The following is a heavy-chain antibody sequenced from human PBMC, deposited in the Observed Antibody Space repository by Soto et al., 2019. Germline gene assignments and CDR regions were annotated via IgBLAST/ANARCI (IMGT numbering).Heavy chain of an antibody. CDR2: MNAGNGNT. CDR1: GYTFNIYA. Sequence: ASVKVSCKASGYTFNIYAIHWVRQDPGQRPEWMGWMNAGNGNTEYSPKFHGRVTMTRDRYARAAYMELSGLTSEDTAVYYCARDCTYCGGDTGREAFDIWGQGTMVTVSS. D-gene: IGHD2-21*01. J-gene: IGHJ3*02. V-gene: IGHV1-3*01. CDR3: ARDCTYCGGDTGREAFDI.